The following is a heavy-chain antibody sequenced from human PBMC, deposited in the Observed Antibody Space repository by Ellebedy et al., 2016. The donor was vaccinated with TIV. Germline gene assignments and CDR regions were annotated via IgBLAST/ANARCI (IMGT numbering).Heavy chain of an antibody. J-gene: IGHJ6*02. CDR1: GFTFSSYA. D-gene: IGHD5-18*01. CDR3: AKVRGYSYGYISDYYYGMDV. V-gene: IGHV3-23*01. Sequence: PGGSLRLSCAASGFTFSSYAMSWVRQAPGKGLEWVSAISGSGGSTYYADSVKGRFTISRDNSKNTLYLQMNSLRAEDTAVYYCAKVRGYSYGYISDYYYGMDVWGQGTTVTVSS. CDR2: ISGSGGST.